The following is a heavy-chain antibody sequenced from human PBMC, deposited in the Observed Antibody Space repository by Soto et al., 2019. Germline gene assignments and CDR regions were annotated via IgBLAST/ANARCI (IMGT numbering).Heavy chain of an antibody. CDR2: INHSGST. Sequence: QVQLQQWGAGLLKPSETLSLTCAVYGGSFSGYYWSWIRQPPGKGLEWIGEINHSGSTNYNPSLKSRVTISVDTYKNQFSLKLSSVTAADTAVYYCARDKYSGSYYRRCWFDPWGQGTLVTVSS. V-gene: IGHV4-34*01. D-gene: IGHD1-26*01. CDR3: ARDKYSGSYYRRCWFDP. J-gene: IGHJ5*02. CDR1: GGSFSGYY.